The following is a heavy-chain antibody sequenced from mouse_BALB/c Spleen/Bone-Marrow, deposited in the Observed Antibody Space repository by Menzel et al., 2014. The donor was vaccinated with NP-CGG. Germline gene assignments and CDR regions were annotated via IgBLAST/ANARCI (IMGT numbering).Heavy chain of an antibody. CDR2: INPSNGRT. D-gene: IGHD2-1*01. CDR3: ARERGNYPFAY. V-gene: IGHV1S81*02. Sequence: SGAELVKPGASVKLSCKASGYTFTSYWMHWVKQRPGQGLEWIGEINPSNGRTNYNEKFKSKATLTVDRSSSTAYMQLSSLTSEDSAVYYCARERGNYPFAYWGQGTLVT. J-gene: IGHJ3*01. CDR1: GYTFTSYW.